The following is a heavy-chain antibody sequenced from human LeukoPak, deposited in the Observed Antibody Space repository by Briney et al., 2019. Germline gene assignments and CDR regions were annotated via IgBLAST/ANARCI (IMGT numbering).Heavy chain of an antibody. D-gene: IGHD6-13*01. CDR2: IRSSGANT. V-gene: IGHV3-23*01. CDR1: GFTFSSSA. J-gene: IGHJ4*02. CDR3: AKESYSSTWYESLDY. Sequence: RTGGSLRLSCAASGFTFSSSAMSWVRQAPGKGLEWVSTIRSSGANTYYADSVKGRFTVSRDNSKSTLYMYMNSLRADDTAVYYCAKESYSSTWYESLDYWGQGTLVTVSS.